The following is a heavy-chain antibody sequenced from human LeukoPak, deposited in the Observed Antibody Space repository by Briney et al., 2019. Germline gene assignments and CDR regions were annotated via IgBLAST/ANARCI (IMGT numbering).Heavy chain of an antibody. CDR1: GYTFTGYF. CDR3: ARTYSYGYLAYWYFDL. V-gene: IGHV1-2*02. Sequence: GASVKVSYKASGYTFTGYFIHWVRQAPGQGLEWMGWINPNSGGTSYAQKFQGRVTMTRDTSISTAYMELSRLRSDDTAVYYCARTYSYGYLAYWYFDLWGRGTLVTVSS. CDR2: INPNSGGT. D-gene: IGHD5-18*01. J-gene: IGHJ2*01.